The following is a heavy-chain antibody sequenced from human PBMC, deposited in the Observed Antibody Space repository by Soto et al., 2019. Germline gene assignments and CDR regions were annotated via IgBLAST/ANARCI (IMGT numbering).Heavy chain of an antibody. V-gene: IGHV3-30-3*01. Sequence: DLEESGGGAVQPGTSLRLSCVASGFTFSSYGMHWVRQAPGKGLEWVAVIPNTENKKYYADSVKGRFTISRDNSQNTLFLQMDSLMSEDTAMYYCARTAGGRVRGALDIWGQGTMVTVS. CDR1: GFTFSSYG. J-gene: IGHJ3*02. D-gene: IGHD6-13*01. CDR3: ARTAGGRVRGALDI. CDR2: IPNTENKK.